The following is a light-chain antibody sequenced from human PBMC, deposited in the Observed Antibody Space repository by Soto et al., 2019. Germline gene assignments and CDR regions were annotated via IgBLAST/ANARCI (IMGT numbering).Light chain of an antibody. Sequence: EIVLTQSPGTLSLSPGERATLSCRAIQSVSNYLAWYQQKPGQAPRLLIYVASSRATGIPDRFSGSGSGTDFTLTISRLEPEDFAVYYCQQYGGSPQTFGQGTKVEIK. CDR2: VAS. V-gene: IGKV3-20*01. CDR3: QQYGGSPQT. J-gene: IGKJ1*01. CDR1: QSVSNY.